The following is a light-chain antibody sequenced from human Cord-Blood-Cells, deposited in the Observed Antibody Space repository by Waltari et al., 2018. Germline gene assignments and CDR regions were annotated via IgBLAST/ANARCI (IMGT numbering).Light chain of an antibody. CDR2: EGS. CDR1: SRDVGSYNL. Sequence: QSALTQPASVSGSPGQSITISCTGTSRDVGSYNLVSWYQQQPGKAPKLMIYEGSKRPSGVSTRFSGAKSGNTASLTISGLQAEDEADYYCCSYAGSSTYVVFGGGTKLTVL. J-gene: IGLJ2*01. CDR3: CSYAGSSTYVV. V-gene: IGLV2-23*01.